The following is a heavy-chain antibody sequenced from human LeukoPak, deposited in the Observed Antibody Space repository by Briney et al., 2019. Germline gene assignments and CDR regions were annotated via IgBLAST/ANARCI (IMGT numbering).Heavy chain of an antibody. CDR1: GYSISSGHY. D-gene: IGHD3-16*01. CDR2: IYHSGST. V-gene: IGHV4-38-2*02. J-gene: IGHJ5*02. Sequence: PSETLSLTCTVSGYSISSGHYWGWIRHPPGKGLEWIGNIYHSGSTYYNPSLKSRVTISVDTSKNQFSLKLSSVTAADTAVYYCARCDRPRGRKYNWFDPWGQGTLVTVSS. CDR3: ARCDRPRGRKYNWFDP.